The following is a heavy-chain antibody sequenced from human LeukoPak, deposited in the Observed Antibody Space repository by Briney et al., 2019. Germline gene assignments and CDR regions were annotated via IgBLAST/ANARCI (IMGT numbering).Heavy chain of an antibody. Sequence: SETLSLTCTVSGGSISSSSYYWSWIRQPPGKGLEWIGYIYYSGSTNYNPSLKSRVTISVDTSKNQFSLKLSSVTAADTAVYYCARHSEYYDFWSGYSHWYFDLWGRGTLVTVSS. J-gene: IGHJ2*01. CDR3: ARHSEYYDFWSGYSHWYFDL. V-gene: IGHV4-61*05. D-gene: IGHD3-3*01. CDR2: IYYSGST. CDR1: GGSISSSSYY.